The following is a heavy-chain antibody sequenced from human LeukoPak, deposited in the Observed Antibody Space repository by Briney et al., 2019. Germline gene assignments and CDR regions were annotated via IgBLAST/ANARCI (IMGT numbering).Heavy chain of an antibody. Sequence: PSETLSLTCPVYGGTLSGYYWSWIRQPPGKGLEWIGEIKESEKTNYNPSLKSRVTISIDTSKNQFSLKLSSVTAADTAVYYCAREGLRNVHNPLGYWGQGTLVTVSS. J-gene: IGHJ4*02. D-gene: IGHD5-24*01. CDR2: IKESEKT. CDR3: AREGLRNVHNPLGY. V-gene: IGHV4-34*01. CDR1: GGTLSGYY.